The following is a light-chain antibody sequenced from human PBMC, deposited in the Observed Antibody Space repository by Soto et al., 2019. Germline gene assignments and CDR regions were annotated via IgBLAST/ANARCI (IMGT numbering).Light chain of an antibody. J-gene: IGLJ2*01. V-gene: IGLV2-14*01. CDR1: SSDIGGYKY. CDR3: SSYTSSSTVV. CDR2: EVS. Sequence: QSALTQPASVSGSPGQSITISCTGTSSDIGGYKYVSWYQQHPGKAPKLMIYEVSNRPSGVSNRFSGSKSGNTASLTISGLQAEDEADYYCSSYTSSSTVVFGGGPQLTVL.